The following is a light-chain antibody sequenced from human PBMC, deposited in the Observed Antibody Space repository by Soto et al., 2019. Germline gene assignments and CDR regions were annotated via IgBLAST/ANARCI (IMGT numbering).Light chain of an antibody. V-gene: IGKV3-20*01. Sequence: DIVLTQSPGTLSLSPGDTATLSCRASRTISSTFLAWYQQKPGQAPRLLIYTVSTRATGIPDRFSGSGSGTNFTLTISRMEPDDFAVYYCQQCGSSPWTFGQGTKVEIK. CDR1: RTISSTF. J-gene: IGKJ1*01. CDR2: TVS. CDR3: QQCGSSPWT.